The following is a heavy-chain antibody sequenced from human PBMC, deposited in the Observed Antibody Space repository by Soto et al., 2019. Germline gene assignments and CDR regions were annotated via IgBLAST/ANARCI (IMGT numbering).Heavy chain of an antibody. J-gene: IGHJ4*02. CDR1: GGTFMNYP. CDR2: IFPLTDIP. V-gene: IGHV1-69*02. CDR3: ARGPLVVLNYFES. Sequence: QVQLVQSGTEVKNPGSSVKVSCKASGGTFMNYPINWVRQAPGQGLEWMGSIFPLTDIPDYAQNFQARLTISAEKSTSTAYMELSSLTSDDTAMYFCARGPLVVLNYFESWGQGTLVTVSS.